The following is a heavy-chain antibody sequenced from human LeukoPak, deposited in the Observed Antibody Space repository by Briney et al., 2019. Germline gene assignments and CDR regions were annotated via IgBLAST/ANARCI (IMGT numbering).Heavy chain of an antibody. CDR1: GFTFSSYW. CDR3: ASELVVGY. V-gene: IGHV3-74*01. Sequence: GGSLRLSCAASGFTFSSYWMYWVRQAPGKGLVFVSRINSDGSTTNYAGSVKGRFTISRDNAKNTLCLQMDSLRDEDTAVYYCASELVVGYWGLGTLVTVSS. CDR2: INSDGSTT. D-gene: IGHD1-26*01. J-gene: IGHJ4*02.